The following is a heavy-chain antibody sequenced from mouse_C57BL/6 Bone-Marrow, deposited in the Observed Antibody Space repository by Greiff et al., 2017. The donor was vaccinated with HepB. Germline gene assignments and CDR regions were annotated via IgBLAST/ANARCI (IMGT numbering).Heavy chain of an antibody. J-gene: IGHJ1*03. CDR3: ARLGTTGYFDV. CDR2: INPSSGYT. V-gene: IGHV1-4*01. Sequence: QVQLKESGAELARPGASVKMSCKASGYTFTSYTMHWVKQRPGQGLEWIGYINPSSGYTKYNQKFKDKATLTADKSSSTAYMQLSSLTSEDSAVYYCARLGTTGYFDVWGTGTTVTVSS. D-gene: IGHD1-1*01. CDR1: GYTFTSYT.